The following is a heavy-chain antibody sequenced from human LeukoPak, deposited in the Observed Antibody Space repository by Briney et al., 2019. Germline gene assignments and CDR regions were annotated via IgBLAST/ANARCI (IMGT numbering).Heavy chain of an antibody. CDR1: GFTFSSYS. J-gene: IGHJ4*02. V-gene: IGHV3-21*01. Sequence: SGGSLRLSCAASGFTFSSYSMNWVRQAPGKGLEWVSSISSSSSYVYYADSVKGRFTISRDNAKNSLYLQMNGLRAEDTAVYYCASAIVVVPAAGESDYWGQGTLVTVSS. CDR2: ISSSSSYV. CDR3: ASAIVVVPAAGESDY. D-gene: IGHD2-2*01.